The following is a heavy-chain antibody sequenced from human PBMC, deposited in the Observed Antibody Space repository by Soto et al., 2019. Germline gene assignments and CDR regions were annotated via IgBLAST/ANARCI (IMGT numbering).Heavy chain of an antibody. J-gene: IGHJ6*02. V-gene: IGHV3-30*18. D-gene: IGHD2-8*01. CDR3: SKGGYYWEEYYYYYYGMDV. CDR1: GFTFSSYG. Sequence: QVQLVESGGGVVQPGRSLRLSCAASGFTFSSYGMHWVRQAPGKGLEWVAVISYDGSNKYYADSVKGRFTISRDNSKNTLSLQMNSLRAEDTAVYYCSKGGYYWEEYYYYYYGMDVWGQGTTVTVSS. CDR2: ISYDGSNK.